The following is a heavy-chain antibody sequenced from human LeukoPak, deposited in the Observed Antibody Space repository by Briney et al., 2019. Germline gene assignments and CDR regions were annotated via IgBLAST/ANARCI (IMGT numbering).Heavy chain of an antibody. CDR3: ARGGYYDILTGYYKDAFDI. CDR2: IGTAGDT. J-gene: IGHJ3*02. CDR1: GFTFSSYD. D-gene: IGHD3-9*01. V-gene: IGHV3-13*01. Sequence: GGSLRLSCAASGFTFSSYDMHWVRQATGKGLEWVSAIGTAGDTYYPGSVKGRFTISRENAKNSLYLQMNSLRAGDTAVYYCARGGYYDILTGYYKDAFDIWGQGTMVTVSS.